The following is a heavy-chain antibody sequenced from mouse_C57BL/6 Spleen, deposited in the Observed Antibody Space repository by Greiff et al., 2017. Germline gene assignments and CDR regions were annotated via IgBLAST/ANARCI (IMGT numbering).Heavy chain of an antibody. V-gene: IGHV1-76*01. CDR2: IYPGSGNT. J-gene: IGHJ1*03. CDR3: ERETTLVEGDYDV. Sequence: VQLQQSGAELVRPGASVKLSCKASGYTFTDYYINWVKQRPGQGLEWIASIYPGSGNTYYNEKFKGKATLTAEKSSSSAYMQLSSLTSEDSAVYVCERETTLVEGDYDVWGTGTTVTVSS. D-gene: IGHD1-1*01. CDR1: GYTFTDYY.